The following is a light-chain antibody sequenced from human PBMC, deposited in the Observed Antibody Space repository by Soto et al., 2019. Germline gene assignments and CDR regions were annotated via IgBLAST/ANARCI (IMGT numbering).Light chain of an antibody. Sequence: VLTQSPATLSVSPGESATLSCRASQSVSSHLAWYQQKPGQAPRLLIYGASTRATGSPASFSGSGSGTEFTLTISSLQSEDCAVYCCQHYNTSPWTFCKGTKVDIK. J-gene: IGKJ1*01. CDR2: GAS. V-gene: IGKV3-15*01. CDR3: QHYNTSPWT. CDR1: QSVSSH.